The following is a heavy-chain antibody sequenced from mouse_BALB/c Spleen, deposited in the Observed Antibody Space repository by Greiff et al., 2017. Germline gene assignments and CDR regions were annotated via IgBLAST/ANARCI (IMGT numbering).Heavy chain of an antibody. Sequence: LQESGAELMKPGASVKISCKATGYTFSSYWIEWVKQRPGHGLEWIVEILPGSGSTNYNEKFKGKATFTADTSSNTAYMQLSSLTSEDSAVYYCARGGMDYGAWFAYWGQGTLVTVSA. CDR1: GYTFSSYW. D-gene: IGHD2-4*01. CDR2: ILPGSGST. CDR3: ARGGMDYGAWFAY. J-gene: IGHJ3*01. V-gene: IGHV1-9*01.